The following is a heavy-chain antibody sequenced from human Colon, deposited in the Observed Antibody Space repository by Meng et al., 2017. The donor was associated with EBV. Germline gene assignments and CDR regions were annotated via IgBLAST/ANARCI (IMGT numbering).Heavy chain of an antibody. CDR3: ARGNAYNAPSFDY. V-gene: IGHV4-4*02. J-gene: IGHJ4*02. CDR1: VATICSTKW. Sequence: CSGLGEHAWPLSSTCAAPVATICSTKWCSWVRQPPGKGLEWIGEIYHGGNTNYNPSLKSRVTISVDRSNDPFSLSLSPVTAADTAVYYCARGNAYNAPSFDYWGQGTLVTVSS. D-gene: IGHD5-24*01. CDR2: IYHGGNT.